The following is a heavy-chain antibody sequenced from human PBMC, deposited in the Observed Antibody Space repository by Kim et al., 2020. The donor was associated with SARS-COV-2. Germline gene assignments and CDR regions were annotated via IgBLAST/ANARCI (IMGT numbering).Heavy chain of an antibody. CDR1: GYTFTSYD. Sequence: ASVKVSCKASGYTFTSYDINWVRQATGQGLEWMGWMNPNSGNTGYAQKFQGRVTMTRNTSISTAYMELSSLRSEDTAVYYCARGPSTCYEILTGSTHCDYGAKGTLVTVSS. CDR2: MNPNSGNT. V-gene: IGHV1-8*01. CDR3: ARGPSTCYEILTGSTHCDY. D-gene: IGHD3-9*01. J-gene: IGHJ4*02.